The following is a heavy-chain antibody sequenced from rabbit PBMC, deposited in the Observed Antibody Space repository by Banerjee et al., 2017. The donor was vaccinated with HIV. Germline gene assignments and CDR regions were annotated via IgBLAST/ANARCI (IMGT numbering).Heavy chain of an antibody. D-gene: IGHD1-1*01. Sequence: QSLEESGGGLVQPGGSLKLSCKASGFDFSSYGVSWVRQAPGKGLEWIGYIDPVFGRTYYASWVNGRFTISSHDAQNTLYLQLNSLTAADTATYFCVRTLGANSSGSYISSFNLWGPGTLVTVS. CDR2: IDPVFGRT. J-gene: IGHJ4*01. V-gene: IGHV1S7*01. CDR1: GFDFSSYG. CDR3: VRTLGANSSGSYISSFNL.